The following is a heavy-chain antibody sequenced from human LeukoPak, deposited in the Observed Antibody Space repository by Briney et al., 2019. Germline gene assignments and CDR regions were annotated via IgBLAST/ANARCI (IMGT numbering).Heavy chain of an antibody. CDR3: ARSGRLLWFGERSFNWFDP. CDR1: GGTFSSYA. J-gene: IGHJ5*02. Sequence: SVKVSCKASGGTFSSYAISWVRQAPGQGLEWMGGIIPIFGTANYAQKFQGRVTITADESTSTAYMELSSLRSEDTAVYYCARSGRLLWFGERSFNWFDPRGQGTLVTVSS. CDR2: IIPIFGTA. V-gene: IGHV1-69*13. D-gene: IGHD3-10*01.